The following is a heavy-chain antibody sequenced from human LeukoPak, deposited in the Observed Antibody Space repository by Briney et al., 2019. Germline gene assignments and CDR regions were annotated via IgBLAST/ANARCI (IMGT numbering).Heavy chain of an antibody. V-gene: IGHV1-2*02. CDR3: ARYLLSSWSSDY. D-gene: IGHD6-13*01. Sequence: ASVKVSCKASGYTFTDHYMHWVRQAPGQGLEYMGWINPNSGGTNLAQKFQGRVTMTRDTSISTASMDLSRLTSDDTAVYYCARYLLSSWSSDYWGQGTLVTVSS. CDR1: GYTFTDHY. CDR2: INPNSGGT. J-gene: IGHJ4*02.